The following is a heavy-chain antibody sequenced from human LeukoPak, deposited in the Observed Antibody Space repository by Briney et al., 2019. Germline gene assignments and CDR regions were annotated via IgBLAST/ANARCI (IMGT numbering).Heavy chain of an antibody. CDR3: ARHYGP. J-gene: IGHJ5*02. CDR2: TYHSGST. CDR1: GGSISSNNW. D-gene: IGHD3-16*01. Sequence: SETLSLTCAVSGGSISSNNWWGWVRQPPGKGLEWIGETYHSGSTNYNPSLKSRVTISVDTSKNQFSLKLNSVPAADTAVYYCARHYGPWGQGTLVTVSS. V-gene: IGHV4-4*02.